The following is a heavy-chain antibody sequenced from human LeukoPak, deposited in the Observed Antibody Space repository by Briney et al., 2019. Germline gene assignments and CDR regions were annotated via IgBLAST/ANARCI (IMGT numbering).Heavy chain of an antibody. Sequence: GASVKVSCKASGYTFTSYGISWVRQAPGQGLEWMGWISAYNGNTNYAQKFQGRVTMTRDTSISTAYMELSRLRSDDTAVYYCARANEVLAFDIWGQGTMVTVSS. V-gene: IGHV1-18*01. CDR3: ARANEVLAFDI. CDR1: GYTFTSYG. CDR2: ISAYNGNT. J-gene: IGHJ3*02. D-gene: IGHD2-8*01.